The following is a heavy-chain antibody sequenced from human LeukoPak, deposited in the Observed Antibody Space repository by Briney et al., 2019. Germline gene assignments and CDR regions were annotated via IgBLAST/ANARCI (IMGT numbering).Heavy chain of an antibody. D-gene: IGHD1-26*01. CDR3: ARDGPGRDIDN. CDR1: GVTFSTYG. CDR2: ISSDGRTK. Sequence: GTSLRLSCVASGFTSASGVTFSTYGWHWVRQPPGKGLVWMAVISSDGRTKHYADSVKGRFTISRGDSKKTVYLEVNSLRVEDTAVYYCARDGPGRDIDNWGQGTLVTVSS. J-gene: IGHJ4*02. V-gene: IGHV3-33*01.